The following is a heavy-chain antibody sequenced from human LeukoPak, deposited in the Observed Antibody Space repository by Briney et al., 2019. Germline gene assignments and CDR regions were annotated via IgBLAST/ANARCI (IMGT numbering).Heavy chain of an antibody. CDR1: GYTFTGYY. D-gene: IGHD1-20*01. V-gene: IGHV1-2*02. CDR2: INPNSGGT. Sequence: ASVKVSCKASGYTFTGYYMHWVRQAPGQGLEWMGWINPNSGGTNYAQKFQGRVTMTRDTSISTAYMELSRLRSDDTAVYYCARRSHLTGYFDYWGQGTLVTASS. J-gene: IGHJ4*02. CDR3: ARRSHLTGYFDY.